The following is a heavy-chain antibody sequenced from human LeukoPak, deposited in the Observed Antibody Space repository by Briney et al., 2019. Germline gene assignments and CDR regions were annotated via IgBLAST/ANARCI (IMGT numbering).Heavy chain of an antibody. CDR3: ARGDYYYGMDV. Sequence: SETLSLTCAVSGGSISSSNWWSWVRQPPGKGLEWIGEIYHSGSTNYNPSLKSRVTISVDTSKNQFSLKLSSVTAADTAVYYCARGDYYYGMDVWGQGTTVTVSS. V-gene: IGHV4-4*02. CDR1: GGSISSSNW. CDR2: IYHSGST. J-gene: IGHJ6*02.